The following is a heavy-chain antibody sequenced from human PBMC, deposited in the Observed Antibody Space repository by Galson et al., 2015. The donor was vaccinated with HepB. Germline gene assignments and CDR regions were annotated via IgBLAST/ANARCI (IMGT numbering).Heavy chain of an antibody. D-gene: IGHD6-6*01. CDR2: ISYDGTNK. CDR3: ARVPHSSSLSGYDHYGMDV. CDR1: GFTFSSYA. V-gene: IGHV3-30-3*01. Sequence: SLRLSCAASGFTFSSYALHWVRQAPGKGLEWVAVISYDGTNKHYAESVKGRFTISRDNSKNTLYLQMNSPRGEDTAVYYCARVPHSSSLSGYDHYGMDVWGRGTKVTVSS. J-gene: IGHJ6*02.